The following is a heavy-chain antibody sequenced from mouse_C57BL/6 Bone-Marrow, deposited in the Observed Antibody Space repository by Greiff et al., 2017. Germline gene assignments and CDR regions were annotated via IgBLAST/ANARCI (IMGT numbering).Heavy chain of an antibody. CDR3: ARQNWDKVYSMDY. CDR1: GYTFTSYW. V-gene: IGHV1-64*01. D-gene: IGHD4-1*01. J-gene: IGHJ4*01. Sequence: QVQLQQPGAELVKPGASVKLSCKASGYTFTSYWMHWVKQRPGQGLEWIGMIHPNSGSTNYNEKFKSKATLTVDKSSSTAYMQLSSLTSEDSAVYYCARQNWDKVYSMDYWGQGTSVTVSS. CDR2: IHPNSGST.